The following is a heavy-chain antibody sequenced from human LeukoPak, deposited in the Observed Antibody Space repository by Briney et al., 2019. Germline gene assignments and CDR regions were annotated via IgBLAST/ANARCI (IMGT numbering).Heavy chain of an antibody. CDR3: ARGDYYDSSWPDY. D-gene: IGHD3-22*01. J-gene: IGHJ4*02. Sequence: SVKVSCKASGGTFSSYAISWVRQAPGQGLEWMGGIIPIFGTANYAQKFQGRVTITRNTSISTAYMELSSLRSEDTAVYYCARGDYYDSSWPDYWGQGTLVTVSS. CDR2: IIPIFGTA. CDR1: GGTFSSYA. V-gene: IGHV1-69*05.